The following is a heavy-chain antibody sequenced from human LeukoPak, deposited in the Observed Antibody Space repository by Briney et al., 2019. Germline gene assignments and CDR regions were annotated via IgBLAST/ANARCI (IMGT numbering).Heavy chain of an antibody. V-gene: IGHV3-23*01. CDR1: GFTFGSYA. CDR2: ISGSGAST. D-gene: IGHD1-1*01. CDR3: AKGSAGNWNDVLDY. J-gene: IGHJ4*02. Sequence: GGSLRLSCAGTGFTFGSYAMSWVRQALGKGLEWVSAISGSGASTSYADSVKGRFTISRDNSTNTLYLQMNSLRAEDTAVYYCAKGSAGNWNDVLDYWGQGTLVTVSS.